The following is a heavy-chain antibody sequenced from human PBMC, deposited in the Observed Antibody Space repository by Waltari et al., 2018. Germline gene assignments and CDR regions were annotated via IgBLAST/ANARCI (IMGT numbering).Heavy chain of an antibody. J-gene: IGHJ4*02. CDR2: IYSDGSAK. D-gene: IGHD3-3*01. Sequence: QVLLVESGGGVVQPGRSLRLSCAASGFTFSSNAMHWVRQAPGKGLEWVEIIYSDGSAKYYAETVKGRFTISRDNSKNTLYLRMNSLRADDTAVYYCAREEWLPRPVLTSHPKKSFDYWGQGTLVTVSS. V-gene: IGHV3-33*01. CDR3: AREEWLPRPVLTSHPKKSFDY. CDR1: GFTFSSNA.